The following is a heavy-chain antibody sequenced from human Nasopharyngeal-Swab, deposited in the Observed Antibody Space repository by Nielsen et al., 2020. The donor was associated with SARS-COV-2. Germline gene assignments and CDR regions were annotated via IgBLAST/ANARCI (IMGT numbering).Heavy chain of an antibody. V-gene: IGHV3-21*01. CDR1: GFTFEDYA. CDR3: ARGSVFGVANGMDV. J-gene: IGHJ6*02. Sequence: GGSLRLSCVASGFTFEDYAMNWVRQAPGKGLEWVSSIGRYGTDIFHADSVKGRFSVFRDAANKSIYLQMRSLRAEDTAVYYCARGSVFGVANGMDVWGQGTTVTVSS. D-gene: IGHD3-3*01. CDR2: IGRYGTDI.